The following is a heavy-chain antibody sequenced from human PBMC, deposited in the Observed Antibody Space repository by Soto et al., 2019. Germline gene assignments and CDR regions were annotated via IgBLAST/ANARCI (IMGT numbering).Heavy chain of an antibody. CDR2: IYYTGTT. D-gene: IGHD2-15*01. CDR1: GGSISSYY. Sequence: SETLSLTCTVSGGSISSYYWSWIRQPPGKGLEWIGYIYYTGTTTYNPSIKSRVTISVDSSKNQFSLNLTSVTAADTAIYYCAKGIVSRKTFDYGARGTLVTVS. J-gene: IGHJ4*02. V-gene: IGHV4-59*08. CDR3: AKGIVSRKTFDY.